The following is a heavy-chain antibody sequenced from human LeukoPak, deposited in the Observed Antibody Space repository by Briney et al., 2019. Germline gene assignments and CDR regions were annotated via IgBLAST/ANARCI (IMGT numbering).Heavy chain of an antibody. CDR3: AKGSGYWGFDS. CDR1: NGSIGGNY. Sequence: SETLSLTCIVSNGSIGGNYWSWIRQPPGKGLEWIGHIYSSGSTNYNPSLKSRVAISIDTSKNQLSLQVNSVTAGDTALYFCAKGSGYWGFDSWGQGTLVTVSS. J-gene: IGHJ4*02. CDR2: IYSSGST. V-gene: IGHV4-4*08. D-gene: IGHD2-15*01.